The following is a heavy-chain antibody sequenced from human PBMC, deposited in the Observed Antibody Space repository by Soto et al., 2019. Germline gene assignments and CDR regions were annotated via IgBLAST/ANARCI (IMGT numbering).Heavy chain of an antibody. CDR2: IYYSGST. CDR1: GGSISSSSYY. D-gene: IGHD4-17*01. V-gene: IGHV4-39*01. J-gene: IGHJ4*02. CDR3: ARLKPGPSTVTTYSEPFDY. Sequence: QLQLQESGPGLVKPSETLSLTCTVSGGSISSSSYYWGWIRQPPGKGLEWIGSIYYSGSTYYNPSLKSRVTISVDTSKNQFSLKLSSVTAADTAVYYCARLKPGPSTVTTYSEPFDYWGQGTLVTVSS.